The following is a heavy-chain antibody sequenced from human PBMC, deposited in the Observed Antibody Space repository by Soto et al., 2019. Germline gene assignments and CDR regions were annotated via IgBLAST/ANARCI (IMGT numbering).Heavy chain of an antibody. J-gene: IGHJ4*02. Sequence: LSETLSLTCTVSGSFINSSGYYWGWFRQPPGKGLQWIGSMFYGVSTYHNPSLKCRVTVSVDTSKVQFSLKLRTVTAADTVVYSGARLPSRHLWGYWGQGTLGAVSS. D-gene: IGHD3-3*02. CDR2: MFYGVST. V-gene: IGHV4-39*01. CDR3: ARLPSRHLWGY. CDR1: GSFINSSGYY.